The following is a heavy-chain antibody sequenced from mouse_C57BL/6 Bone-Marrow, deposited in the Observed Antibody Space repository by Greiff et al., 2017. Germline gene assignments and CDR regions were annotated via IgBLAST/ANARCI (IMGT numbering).Heavy chain of an antibody. D-gene: IGHD2-3*01. CDR2: SRNKANDYTT. Sequence: EVMLVESGGGLVQSGRSLRLSCATSGFTFSDFYMEWVRQAPGKGLEWIAASRNKANDYTTEYSASVKGRFIVSRDTSQSILYLQMNALRAEDTAIYYCARDGWGFAYWGQGTLVTVSA. V-gene: IGHV7-1*01. CDR1: GFTFSDFY. J-gene: IGHJ3*01. CDR3: ARDGWGFAY.